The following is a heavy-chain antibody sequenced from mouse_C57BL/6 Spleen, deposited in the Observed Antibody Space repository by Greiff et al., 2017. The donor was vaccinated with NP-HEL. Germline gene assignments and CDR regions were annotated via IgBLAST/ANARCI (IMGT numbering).Heavy chain of an antibody. V-gene: IGHV14-2*01. D-gene: IGHD1-1*01. CDR1: GFNIKDYY. CDR2: IDPEDGET. Sequence: EVKLVESGAELVKPGASVKLSCTASGFNIKDYYMHWVKQRTEQGLEWIGRIDPEDGETKYAPKFQGKATITADTSSNTAYLQLSSLTSEDTAVYYCARGRGSSYYFDYWGQGTTLTVSS. CDR3: ARGRGSSYYFDY. J-gene: IGHJ2*01.